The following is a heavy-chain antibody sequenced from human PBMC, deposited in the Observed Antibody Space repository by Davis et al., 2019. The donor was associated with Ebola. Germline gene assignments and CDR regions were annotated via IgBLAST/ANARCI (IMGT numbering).Heavy chain of an antibody. Sequence: MPSETLSLTCAVNGGSFTGYYWTWIRRPPGKGLEWIGEIIHSGSANYNPSLKSRVTISEDTSKNQFSLKLSSVTAADTAVYYCARLRVTIFGVVTKYYYYYGMDVWGQGTTVTVSS. CDR3: ARLRVTIFGVVTKYYYYYGMDV. D-gene: IGHD3-3*01. CDR1: GGSFTGYY. V-gene: IGHV4-34*12. J-gene: IGHJ6*02. CDR2: IIHSGSA.